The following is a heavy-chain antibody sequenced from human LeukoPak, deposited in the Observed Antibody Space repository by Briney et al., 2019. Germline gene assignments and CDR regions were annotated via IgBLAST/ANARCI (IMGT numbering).Heavy chain of an antibody. D-gene: IGHD2-15*01. CDR1: GFTFSSYW. J-gene: IGHJ4*02. V-gene: IGHV3-74*01. Sequence: GSLRLSCAASGFTFSSYWMHWVRQAPGKGLVWVSRINSDGSSTSYADSVKGRFTISRDNAKNTLYLQMNSLRAEDTAVYYCARDSDVHCSGGSCTNFDYWGQGTLVTVSS. CDR3: ARDSDVHCSGGSCTNFDY. CDR2: INSDGSST.